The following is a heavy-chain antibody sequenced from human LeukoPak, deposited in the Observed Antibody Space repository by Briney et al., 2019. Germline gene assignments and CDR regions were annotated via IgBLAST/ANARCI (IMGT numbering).Heavy chain of an antibody. CDR3: ARESWDSGYDSGYFDY. CDR1: GFTFSRYW. D-gene: IGHD5-12*01. V-gene: IGHV3-7*04. Sequence: GGSLRLSCAASGFTFSRYWMSWVRQAPGKGLEWVAYIKQDGSEKYYVDSVKGRFTISRDNAKNSLYLQMNSLRAEDTAVHYCARESWDSGYDSGYFDYWGQGTLVTVSS. CDR2: IKQDGSEK. J-gene: IGHJ4*02.